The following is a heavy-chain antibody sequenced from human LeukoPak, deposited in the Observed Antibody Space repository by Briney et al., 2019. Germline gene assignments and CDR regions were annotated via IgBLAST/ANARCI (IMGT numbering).Heavy chain of an antibody. CDR2: IKQDGSEK. CDR3: ASLNMIRGVSP. D-gene: IGHD3-10*01. Sequence: GGSLRLSCAASGFTFSTYWMSWVRQAPGKGLEWVANIKQDGSEKYYVDSVKGRFTISKDNAKNSLFLQMNSLRAEDTAVYYCASLNMIRGVSPWGQGTLVTVSS. CDR1: GFTFSTYW. V-gene: IGHV3-7*01. J-gene: IGHJ5*02.